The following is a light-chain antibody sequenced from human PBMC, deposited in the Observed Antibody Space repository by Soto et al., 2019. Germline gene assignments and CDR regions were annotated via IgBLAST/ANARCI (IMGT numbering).Light chain of an antibody. CDR2: GAS. CDR1: QSVRSS. V-gene: IGKV3-15*01. J-gene: IGKJ5*01. CDR3: QQYYNWPPIT. Sequence: EIVMTQSPATLSVSPGERATLSCRATQSVRSSLAWYQQRPGQAPRLLIYGASTRATGIPARFSGSGSGTEFTLTISSLQSEDFAVYYCQQYYNWPPITFGQGTRLEIK.